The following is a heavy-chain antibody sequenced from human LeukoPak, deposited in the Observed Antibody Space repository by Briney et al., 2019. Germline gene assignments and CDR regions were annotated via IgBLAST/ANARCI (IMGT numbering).Heavy chain of an antibody. J-gene: IGHJ4*02. V-gene: IGHV1-69*13. D-gene: IGHD3-10*01. Sequence: SVKVSCKAPGGTFSSYAISWVRQAPGQGLEWMGGIIPIFGTANYAQKFQGRVTITADESTSTAYMELSSLRSEDTAVYYCARLSTMVRGVYFDYWGQGTLVTVSS. CDR3: ARLSTMVRGVYFDY. CDR2: IIPIFGTA. CDR1: GGTFSSYA.